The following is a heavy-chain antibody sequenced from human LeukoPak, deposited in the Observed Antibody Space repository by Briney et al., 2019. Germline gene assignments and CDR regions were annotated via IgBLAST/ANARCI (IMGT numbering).Heavy chain of an antibody. J-gene: IGHJ4*02. CDR3: ARARTFSGSSISDY. Sequence: TSSETLSLTCTVSGGSISSGSYYWGWIRQPPGKGLEWIGYIYYSGSTHYNPSLKSRVTISVDTSKNQFSLKLSSVTAADTAVYYCARARTFSGSSISDYWGQGTLVTVSS. V-gene: IGHV4-61*01. D-gene: IGHD1-26*01. CDR2: IYYSGST. CDR1: GGSISSGSYY.